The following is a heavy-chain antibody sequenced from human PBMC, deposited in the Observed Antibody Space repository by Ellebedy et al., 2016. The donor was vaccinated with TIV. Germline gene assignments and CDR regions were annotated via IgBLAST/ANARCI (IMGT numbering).Heavy chain of an antibody. CDR2: ITNDGSET. CDR3: ASNGDKGY. Sequence: GESLKISXEVSGLTFSGYWMHWVRQAPGKGLVWVSRITNDGSETRYADSVKGRFTISRDNARKTVYLQMSSLRAEDTAVYYCASNGDKGYWGQGTLVTVSS. D-gene: IGHD4-23*01. V-gene: IGHV3-74*01. J-gene: IGHJ4*02. CDR1: GLTFSGYW.